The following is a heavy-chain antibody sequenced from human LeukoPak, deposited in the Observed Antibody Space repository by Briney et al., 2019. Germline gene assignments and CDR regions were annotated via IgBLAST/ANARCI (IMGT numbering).Heavy chain of an antibody. Sequence: GGSLRLSCAASGFAFSDYYMTWIRQAPGKGLEWVSYISGDGTYMRYGDSVKGRFTISRDNAENSLYLQMSSLRAEDTAVYYCARAPVGSIDYWGQGTQVTVSS. CDR3: ARAPVGSIDY. CDR2: ISGDGTYM. V-gene: IGHV3-11*01. CDR1: GFAFSDYY. D-gene: IGHD1-26*01. J-gene: IGHJ4*02.